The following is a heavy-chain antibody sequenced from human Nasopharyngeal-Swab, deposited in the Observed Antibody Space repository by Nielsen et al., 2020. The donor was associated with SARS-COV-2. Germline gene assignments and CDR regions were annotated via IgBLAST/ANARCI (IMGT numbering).Heavy chain of an antibody. Sequence: SETLSLTCTVSGGSISSYYWSWIRQPPGKGLEWIGNIYYSGSTNYNPSLKSRVTISVDTSKNQFSLKLSSVTAADTAVYYCARVTSADWYFDLWGRGTLVTVSS. CDR3: ARVTSADWYFDL. J-gene: IGHJ2*01. CDR1: GGSISSYY. D-gene: IGHD1-14*01. V-gene: IGHV4-59*01. CDR2: IYYSGST.